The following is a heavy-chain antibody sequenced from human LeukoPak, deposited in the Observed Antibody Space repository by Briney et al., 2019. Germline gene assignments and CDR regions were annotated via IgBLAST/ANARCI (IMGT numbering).Heavy chain of an antibody. D-gene: IGHD5-24*01. Sequence: GGPLRLSCVASGFTFSSHGMHWVRQAPGKGLGWVAVIWYDGSHRYYPDSVKGRFTISRDNSKNTLFLQMDSLRVDDTAVYYCVRDNAAADGALDYWGQGSLVTVSS. CDR1: GFTFSSHG. V-gene: IGHV3-33*01. J-gene: IGHJ4*02. CDR2: IWYDGSHR. CDR3: VRDNAAADGALDY.